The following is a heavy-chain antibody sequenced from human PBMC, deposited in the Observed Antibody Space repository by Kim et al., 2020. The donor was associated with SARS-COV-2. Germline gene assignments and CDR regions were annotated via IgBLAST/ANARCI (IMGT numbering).Heavy chain of an antibody. V-gene: IGHV4-34*01. J-gene: IGHJ4*02. CDR1: GGSFSGYY. D-gene: IGHD6-19*01. Sequence: SETLSLTCAVYGGSFSGYYWSWIRQPPGKGLEWIGEINHSGSTNYNPSLKSRVTISVDTSKNQFSLKLSSVTAADTAVYYCAAMYSSGWPDGNYWGQGTLVTVSS. CDR2: INHSGST. CDR3: AAMYSSGWPDGNY.